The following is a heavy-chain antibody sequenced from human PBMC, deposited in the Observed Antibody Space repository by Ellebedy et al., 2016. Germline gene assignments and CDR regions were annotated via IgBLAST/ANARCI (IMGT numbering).Heavy chain of an antibody. Sequence: SETLSLTCIVSGGSISSYSWSWIRQPPGKGLEWIGYFSFSGSTNYNPSLKSRVTISVDTSKHQFSLKLSSVTAADTAVYFCARQHFGDYVDYWGQGTLVTVSS. D-gene: IGHD4-17*01. CDR3: ARQHFGDYVDY. V-gene: IGHV4-59*08. CDR1: GGSISSYS. J-gene: IGHJ4*02. CDR2: FSFSGST.